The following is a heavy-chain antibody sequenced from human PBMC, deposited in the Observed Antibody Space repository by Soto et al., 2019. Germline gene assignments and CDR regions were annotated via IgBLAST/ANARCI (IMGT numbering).Heavy chain of an antibody. D-gene: IGHD6-19*01. CDR1: GFMFSIYV. CDR3: ARVSASDWAKAPVDY. CDR2: VSYDGSNK. J-gene: IGHJ4*02. Sequence: PGGSLRLSCTASGFMFSIYVIHWVRQAPGKGLEWVAVVSYDGSNKHYADSVKGRFTISRDNSRNTLYLEMNSLVVEDTAIYYCARVSASDWAKAPVDYWGQGTLVTVSS. V-gene: IGHV3-30*03.